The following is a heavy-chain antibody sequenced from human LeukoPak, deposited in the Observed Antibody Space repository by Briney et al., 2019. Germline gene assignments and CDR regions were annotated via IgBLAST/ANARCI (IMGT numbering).Heavy chain of an antibody. CDR1: GFTFSSYG. J-gene: IGHJ2*01. V-gene: IGHV3-30*03. Sequence: PGGSLRLSCAASGFTFSSYGMHWVRQAPGKGLEWVAVISYDGSNKYYADSVKGRFTISRDNSKNTLYLQMNSLRAEDTALYYCARDRAPSMIVVVVTTAFDLWGRGTLVTVSS. CDR2: ISYDGSNK. D-gene: IGHD3-22*01. CDR3: ARDRAPSMIVVVVTTAFDL.